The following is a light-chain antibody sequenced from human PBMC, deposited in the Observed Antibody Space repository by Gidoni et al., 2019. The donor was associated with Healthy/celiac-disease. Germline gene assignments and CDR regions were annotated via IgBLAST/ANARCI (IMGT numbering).Light chain of an antibody. CDR3: QQRSNWPLT. Sequence: EIVLKQSPAPLSLSPGERATLSCRARQGVSSYLAWYQQKPGQAPRLLIYDASNRATGIPARFSGSGSGTDFTLTISSLEPEDFAVYYCQQRSNWPLTFGGGTKVEIK. CDR2: DAS. CDR1: QGVSSY. V-gene: IGKV3-11*01. J-gene: IGKJ4*01.